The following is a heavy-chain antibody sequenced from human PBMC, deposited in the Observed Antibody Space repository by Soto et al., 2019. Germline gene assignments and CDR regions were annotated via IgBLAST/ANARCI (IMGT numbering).Heavy chain of an antibody. CDR3: AKDAALGIAVAVPDSDY. V-gene: IGHV3-30*18. CDR2: ISYDGSNK. CDR1: GFTFSSYG. Sequence: GGSLRLSCAASGFTFSSYGMHWVRQAPCKGLEWVAVISYDGSNKYYADSVKGRFTISRDNSKNTLYLQMNSLRAEDTAVYYCAKDAALGIAVAVPDSDYWGQGTLVTVSS. D-gene: IGHD6-19*01. J-gene: IGHJ4*02.